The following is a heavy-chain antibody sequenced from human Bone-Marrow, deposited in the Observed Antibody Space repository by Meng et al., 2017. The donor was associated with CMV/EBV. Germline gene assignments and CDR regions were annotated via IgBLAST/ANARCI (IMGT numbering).Heavy chain of an antibody. CDR1: GFTFSSYS. V-gene: IGHV3-30*02. CDR2: IRNDGSN. D-gene: IGHD3-22*01. Sequence: GGSLRLSCAASGFTFSSYSMNWVRQAPGKGLEWVAFIRNDGSNKYADSVKGRFTISRANSKNTLYLQMNSLRAEDTAVYYCAKDLQYYYDSSGTQDFDYWGQGTLVTVSS. J-gene: IGHJ4*02. CDR3: AKDLQYYYDSSGTQDFDY.